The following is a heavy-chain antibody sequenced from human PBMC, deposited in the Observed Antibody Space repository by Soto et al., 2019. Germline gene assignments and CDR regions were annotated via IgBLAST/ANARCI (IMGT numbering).Heavy chain of an antibody. D-gene: IGHD6-19*01. CDR1: GDSVSSNSAA. J-gene: IGHJ5*02. CDR2: TYYRSKWYN. CDR3: ARGGQKGASSSGPSRQFDP. Sequence: SQTLSLTCAISGDSVSSNSAAWNWIRQSPSRGLEWLGRTYYRSKWYNDYAVSVKSRITINPDTSKNQFSLQLNSVTPEDTAVYYCARGGQKGASSSGPSRQFDPWGQGTLVTVSS. V-gene: IGHV6-1*01.